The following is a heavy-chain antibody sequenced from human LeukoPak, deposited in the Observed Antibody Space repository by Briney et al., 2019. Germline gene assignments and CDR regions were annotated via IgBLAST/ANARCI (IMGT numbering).Heavy chain of an antibody. Sequence: PGGSLRLSCAASGFTFSSYSMNWVRQAPGKGLEWVSSISSSSSYIYCADSVKGRFTISRDNAKNSLYLQMNSLRAEDTAVYYCARDPIVVATAGGYFDYWGQGTLVTVSS. CDR1: GFTFSSYS. D-gene: IGHD2-21*02. J-gene: IGHJ4*02. CDR2: ISSSSSYI. CDR3: ARDPIVVATAGGYFDY. V-gene: IGHV3-21*01.